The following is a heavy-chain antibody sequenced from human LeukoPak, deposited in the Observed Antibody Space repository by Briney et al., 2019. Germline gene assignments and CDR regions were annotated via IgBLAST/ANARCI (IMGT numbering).Heavy chain of an antibody. J-gene: IGHJ5*02. CDR1: GFTFSDYY. Sequence: GGSLRLSCAASGFTFSDYYMSWIRQAPGKGLEWVSYISSSGSTIYYADSVKGRFTISRDNAKNSLYLQMNSPRAEDTAVYYCARDAMVRGVISPCWFDPWGQGTLVTVSS. CDR2: ISSSGSTI. V-gene: IGHV3-11*01. D-gene: IGHD3-10*01. CDR3: ARDAMVRGVISPCWFDP.